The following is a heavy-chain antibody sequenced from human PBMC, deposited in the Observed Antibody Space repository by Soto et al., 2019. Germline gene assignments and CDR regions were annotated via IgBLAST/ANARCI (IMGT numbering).Heavy chain of an antibody. Sequence: EVQLLESGGGLVQPGGSLRLSCAASGFTFSNYAMSWVRQVPGKGLEWVSAISGSGATTYYADSVQGRFTISRDNSKNTLYLQLNSLKTEDTAVYYCVRVMERGFFDYWGQGILVTVSS. CDR1: GFTFSNYA. V-gene: IGHV3-23*01. D-gene: IGHD1-1*01. CDR2: ISGSGATT. J-gene: IGHJ4*02. CDR3: VRVMERGFFDY.